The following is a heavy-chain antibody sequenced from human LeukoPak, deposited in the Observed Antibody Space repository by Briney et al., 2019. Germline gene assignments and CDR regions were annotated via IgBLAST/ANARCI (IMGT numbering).Heavy chain of an antibody. CDR2: ISASDGST. CDR3: AKDGRVVARVLGYFDY. CDR1: GFTFSTFA. J-gene: IGHJ4*02. Sequence: GGSLRLSCAASGFTFSTFAMSWVRQAPGKGLEWVSAISASDGSTYYADSTKGRFTISRDNSRNTLYLQMSTLRAEDTALYYCAKDGRVVARVLGYFDYWGQGTLVTDSS. D-gene: IGHD3-22*01. V-gene: IGHV3-23*01.